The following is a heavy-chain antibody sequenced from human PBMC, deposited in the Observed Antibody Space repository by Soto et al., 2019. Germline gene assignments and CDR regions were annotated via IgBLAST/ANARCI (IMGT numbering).Heavy chain of an antibody. CDR1: GFTFSNFG. CDR3: AKVMTEYSGVAIDY. Sequence: QVHLLESGGGVVQPGRSLRLSCVASGFTFSNFGIHWVRQAPGKGLEWLAVVSYDEVNKFYADSVRGRFTNSRDNSKDTVYLQINSLRRDDTAMYFCAKVMTEYSGVAIDYWGQGTLVTVSS. V-gene: IGHV3-30*18. J-gene: IGHJ4*02. CDR2: VSYDEVNK. D-gene: IGHD1-26*01.